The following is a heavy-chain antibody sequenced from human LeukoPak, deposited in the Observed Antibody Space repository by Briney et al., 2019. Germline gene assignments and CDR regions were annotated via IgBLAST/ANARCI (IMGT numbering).Heavy chain of an antibody. CDR2: IYYSGIT. D-gene: IGHD6-6*01. Sequence: PSETLSLTCTVSGGSISSSRYYWGWIRQPPGKGLDWIGSIYYSGITYYNPSLKSRVTISVDTSMNQFSLKLSSVTAADTAVYYCARHRYSSSSEVDYWGQGTLVTVSS. J-gene: IGHJ4*02. CDR3: ARHRYSSSSEVDY. CDR1: GGSISSSRYY. V-gene: IGHV4-39*01.